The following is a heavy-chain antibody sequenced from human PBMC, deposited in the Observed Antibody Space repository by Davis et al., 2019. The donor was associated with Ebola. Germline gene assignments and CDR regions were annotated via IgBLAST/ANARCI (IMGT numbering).Heavy chain of an antibody. D-gene: IGHD3-22*01. Sequence: GESLKISCAASGFTFSAYSMNWVRQTPGKGLEWVSAISGSGGSTYYADSVKGRFTISRDNSKNTLYLQMNSLRAEDTAVYYCARDLVRDSSGGVYYYYGMDVWGQGTTVTVSS. J-gene: IGHJ6*02. V-gene: IGHV3-23*01. CDR3: ARDLVRDSSGGVYYYYGMDV. CDR1: GFTFSAYS. CDR2: ISGSGGST.